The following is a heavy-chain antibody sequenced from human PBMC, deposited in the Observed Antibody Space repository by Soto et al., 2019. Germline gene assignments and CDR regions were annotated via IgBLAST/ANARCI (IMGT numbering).Heavy chain of an antibody. CDR3: ARTFDYNAMDV. Sequence: ASVEVSCKASGYTFSFYVVQWVRQAPGQRLEWMGWVNAGSGNTRYSEKFQGRVTMTRDTSASTAYMELSSLRSEDTAVYYCARTFDYNAMDVWGQGTTVTSP. CDR2: VNAGSGNT. V-gene: IGHV1-3*01. CDR1: GYTFSFYV. J-gene: IGHJ6*02.